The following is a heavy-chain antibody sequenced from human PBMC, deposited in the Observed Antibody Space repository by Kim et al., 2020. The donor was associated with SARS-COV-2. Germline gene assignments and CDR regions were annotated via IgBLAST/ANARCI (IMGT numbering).Heavy chain of an antibody. Sequence: SVKVSCKASGGTFSSYAISWVRQAPGQGLEWMGRIIPILGIANYAQKFQGRVTITADKSTSTAYMELSSLRSEDTAVYYCVSLYGSGDAFDIWGQGTMVTVSS. J-gene: IGHJ3*02. V-gene: IGHV1-69*04. D-gene: IGHD3-10*01. CDR3: VSLYGSGDAFDI. CDR1: GGTFSSYA. CDR2: IIPILGIA.